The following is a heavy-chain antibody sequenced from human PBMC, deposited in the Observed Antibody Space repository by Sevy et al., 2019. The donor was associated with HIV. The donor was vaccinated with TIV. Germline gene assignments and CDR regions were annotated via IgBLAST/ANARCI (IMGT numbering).Heavy chain of an antibody. CDR1: GFTFSSYE. Sequence: GGSLRLSCAASGFTFSSYEMNWVRQAPGKGLEWVSYISSSGSTIYYADSVKGRFTISRDNAKNSLYLQMNSLRAEDMAVYYCWRVPDDSSGYYSFFFDPTQDAFDIWGQGTMVTVSS. V-gene: IGHV3-48*03. D-gene: IGHD3-22*01. CDR3: WRVPDDSSGYYSFFFDPTQDAFDI. J-gene: IGHJ3*02. CDR2: ISSSGSTI.